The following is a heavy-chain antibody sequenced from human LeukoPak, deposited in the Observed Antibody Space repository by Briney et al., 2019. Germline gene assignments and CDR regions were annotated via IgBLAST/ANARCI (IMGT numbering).Heavy chain of an antibody. CDR1: GFTFSSYG. CDR2: ISSSGSAI. CDR3: ARAGTPYNYYYDSSGYPFDY. V-gene: IGHV3-48*04. D-gene: IGHD3-22*01. Sequence: SGGSLRLSCAASGFTFSSYGMHWVRQAPGKGLEWVSYISSSGSAIYYADSVKGRFTISRDNAKNSLYLQMNSLRAEDTAVYYCARAGTPYNYYYDSSGYPFDYWGQGTLVTVSS. J-gene: IGHJ4*02.